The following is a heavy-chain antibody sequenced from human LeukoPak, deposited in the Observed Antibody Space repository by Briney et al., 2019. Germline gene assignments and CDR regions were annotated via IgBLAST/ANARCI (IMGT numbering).Heavy chain of an antibody. CDR3: ARDGRGTKQWLEGKNWFDP. J-gene: IGHJ5*02. V-gene: IGHV3-21*01. CDR2: ISSNSSYR. CDR1: GFTFSSYS. Sequence: PGGSLRLSCAASGFTFSSYSMNWVRQAPGKGLEWVSSISSNSSYRYYADSVKGRFTISRDNAKNSLYLQMNSLRAEDTAVYYCARDGRGTKQWLEGKNWFDPWGQGTLVTVSS. D-gene: IGHD6-19*01.